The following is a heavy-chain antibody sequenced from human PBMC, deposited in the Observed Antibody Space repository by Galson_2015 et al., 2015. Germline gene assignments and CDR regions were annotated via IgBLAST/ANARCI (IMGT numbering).Heavy chain of an antibody. V-gene: IGHV4-59*01. CDR2: MFYSGST. CDR1: GSSISSYS. CDR3: ARRITYDYDSSGYFGRFDP. Sequence: SETLSLTCTVSGSSISSYSWNWIRQSPGKGLEWIGYMFYSGSTNYNPSLKSRVTMSVDTSKNQFSLKLTSVTAADTAVYYCARRITYDYDSSGYFGRFDPWGQGTLVTVSS. D-gene: IGHD3-22*01. J-gene: IGHJ5*02.